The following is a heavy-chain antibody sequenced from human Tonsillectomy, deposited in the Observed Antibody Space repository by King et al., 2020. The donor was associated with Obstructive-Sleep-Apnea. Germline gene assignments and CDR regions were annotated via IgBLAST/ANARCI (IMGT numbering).Heavy chain of an antibody. CDR2: IYHSGIT. Sequence: VQLQESGPGLVKPSGTLSLTCAVSGGSISSSNWWSWVRQPPGKGLEWIGEIYHSGITRYNPSLKSRVTISVDKSKNHFSLKLSSVTAADTAVYYCARVAASAGPPFDYWGQGTLVTVSS. CDR3: ARVAASAGPPFDY. CDR1: GGSISSSNW. V-gene: IGHV4-4*02. D-gene: IGHD6-13*01. J-gene: IGHJ4*02.